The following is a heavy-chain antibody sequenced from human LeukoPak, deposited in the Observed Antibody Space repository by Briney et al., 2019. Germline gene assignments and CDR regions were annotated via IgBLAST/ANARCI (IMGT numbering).Heavy chain of an antibody. J-gene: IGHJ4*02. V-gene: IGHV1-3*01. CDR1: GQTFTIYT. CDR3: ARDTAMVTAYFDY. Sequence: RASVKVSCKTSGQTFTIYTLHWVRQAPGQRLEWMGWINAADGNTKYSQKFQGRVTITRDTSASTAYMELSSLRSEDTAVYYCARDTAMVTAYFDYWGQGTLVTVSS. CDR2: INAADGNT. D-gene: IGHD5-18*01.